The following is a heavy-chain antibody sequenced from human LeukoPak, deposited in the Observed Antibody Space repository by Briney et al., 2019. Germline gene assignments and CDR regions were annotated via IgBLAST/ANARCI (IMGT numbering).Heavy chain of an antibody. J-gene: IGHJ4*02. CDR1: GGSISSYY. V-gene: IGHV4-59*12. Sequence: KPSETLSLTCTVSGGSISSYYWSWIRQPPGKGLEWIGYIYYSGSTYYNPSLKSRVTISVDTSKNQFSLKLSSVTAADTAVYYCARDRGFYGDYPYFDYWGQGTLVTVSS. CDR2: IYYSGST. D-gene: IGHD4-17*01. CDR3: ARDRGFYGDYPYFDY.